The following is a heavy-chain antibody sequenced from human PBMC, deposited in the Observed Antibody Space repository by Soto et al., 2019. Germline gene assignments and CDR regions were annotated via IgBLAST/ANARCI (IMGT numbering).Heavy chain of an antibody. CDR1: GGTFSSYA. CDR2: IIPIFGTA. J-gene: IGHJ6*02. CDR3: ARSVTTGDYYYYGMDV. D-gene: IGHD4-17*01. Sequence: GASVKVSCKASGGTFSSYAISWVRQAPGQGLEWMGGIIPIFGTANYAQKFQGRVTITADESTSTAYVELSSLRSEDTAVYYCARSVTTGDYYYYGMDVWGQGTTVTVSS. V-gene: IGHV1-69*13.